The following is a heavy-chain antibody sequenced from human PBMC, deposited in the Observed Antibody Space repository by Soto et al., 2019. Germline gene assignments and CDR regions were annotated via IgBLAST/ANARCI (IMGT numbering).Heavy chain of an antibody. V-gene: IGHV1-58*02. CDR2: IVVGTGNT. CDR3: AASGQGYCSVGSCYGDLEYYGMDV. CDR1: GFTFTSSA. D-gene: IGHD2-15*01. Sequence: GASGNVSCKASGFTFTSSAIQWVGQGTGQRLEWIGWIVVGTGNTNYAQKFQERVTITRDMSTSTAYMELSSLRSEDTAVYYCAASGQGYCSVGSCYGDLEYYGMDVWG. J-gene: IGHJ6*02.